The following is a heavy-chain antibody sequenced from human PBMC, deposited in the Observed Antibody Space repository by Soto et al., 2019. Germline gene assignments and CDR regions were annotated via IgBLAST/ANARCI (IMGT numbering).Heavy chain of an antibody. CDR3: ARRANGVTSD. CDR2: INHSGST. V-gene: IGHV4-34*01. CDR1: GGSFSGYY. J-gene: IGHJ4*02. D-gene: IGHD2-8*01. Sequence: SETLSLTCAVSGGSFSGYYWTWIRQPPGTGLEWIGEINHSGSTNYNPSLKSRVTISVDTSKNQFSLNLNSVTAADTAVYYCARRANGVTSDWGQGILVTVSS.